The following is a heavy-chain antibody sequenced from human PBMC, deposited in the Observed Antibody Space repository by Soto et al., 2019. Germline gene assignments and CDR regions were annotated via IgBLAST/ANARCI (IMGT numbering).Heavy chain of an antibody. CDR3: AKIPSRGMIFGAGS. CDR1: GFIFRNHV. Sequence: EVQLVESGGGLVQPEGSLRLSCAASGFIFRNHVLNWVRQAPGKGLEWVSAIDNSGDGSFYADSVKGRFIISRDNSNDTVFLHMNNLRLEDTAFYYCAKIPSRGMIFGAGSWGQGTLVTVSS. CDR2: IDNSGDGS. D-gene: IGHD3-3*01. J-gene: IGHJ5*02. V-gene: IGHV3-23*04.